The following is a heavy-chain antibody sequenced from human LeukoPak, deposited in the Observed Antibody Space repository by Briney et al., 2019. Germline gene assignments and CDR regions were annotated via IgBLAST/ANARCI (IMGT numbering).Heavy chain of an antibody. Sequence: GGSLRLSCAASGFTFSSYSMNWVRQAPGKGLEWVSSISSSSSYICYADSVKGRFTISRDNAKNSLYLQMNSLRAEDTAVYYCASGPTIFGVVIQSYGMDVWGQGTTVTVSS. V-gene: IGHV3-21*01. CDR2: ISSSSSYI. D-gene: IGHD3-3*01. CDR1: GFTFSSYS. CDR3: ASGPTIFGVVIQSYGMDV. J-gene: IGHJ6*02.